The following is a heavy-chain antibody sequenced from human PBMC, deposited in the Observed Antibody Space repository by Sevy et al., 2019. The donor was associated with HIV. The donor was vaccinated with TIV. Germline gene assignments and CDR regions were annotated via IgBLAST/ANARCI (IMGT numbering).Heavy chain of an antibody. CDR2: IYPDDSDT. V-gene: IGHV5-51*01. J-gene: IGHJ4*02. CDR3: ATSRSGYFDSSGYYIY. CDR1: GYSFTSHW. Sequence: GESLKIFCKGSGYSFTSHWLGWVRHMPGKGLEWMGIIYPDDSDTKYSPSFQGQVTFSADKSISTAYLQWSSLKASDTAMYYCATSRSGYFDSSGYYIYWGQGTLVTVSS. D-gene: IGHD3-22*01.